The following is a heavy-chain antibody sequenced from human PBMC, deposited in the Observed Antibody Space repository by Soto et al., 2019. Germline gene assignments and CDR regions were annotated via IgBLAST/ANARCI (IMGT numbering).Heavy chain of an antibody. CDR3: ARDGDSEGYTAFWFDP. CDR1: GFTFSSSG. Sequence: LRLSCAASGFTFSSSGMHWVRQAPGKGLEWVAVIWYDGSNKYYADSVKGRFTISRDNSKNTLYLQMNSLRAEDTAVYYCARDGDSEGYTAFWFDPWGQGTLVTVSS. V-gene: IGHV3-33*01. CDR2: IWYDGSNK. D-gene: IGHD1-26*01. J-gene: IGHJ5*02.